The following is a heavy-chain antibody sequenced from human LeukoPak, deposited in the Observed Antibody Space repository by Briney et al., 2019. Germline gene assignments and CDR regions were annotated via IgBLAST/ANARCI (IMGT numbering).Heavy chain of an antibody. Sequence: PSETLSLTCTVSGGSISSYYWSWIRQPAGKGLEWIGRIYTSGSTNYNPSLKSRVTMSVDTSKNQFSLKLSSVTAADTAVYYCAKIDIGGDSGSYPYYYYMDVWGKGTTVTVSS. CDR3: AKIDIGGDSGSYPYYYYMDV. CDR1: GGSISSYY. V-gene: IGHV4-4*07. D-gene: IGHD1-26*01. J-gene: IGHJ6*03. CDR2: IYTSGST.